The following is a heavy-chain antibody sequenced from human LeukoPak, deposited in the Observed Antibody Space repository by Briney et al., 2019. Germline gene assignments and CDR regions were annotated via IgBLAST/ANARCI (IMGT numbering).Heavy chain of an antibody. CDR2: IYSGGST. CDR1: GFSVSSNY. D-gene: IGHD3-16*02. Sequence: GGSLRLSCAASGFSVSSNYMSWVRQAPGKGLEWVSVIYSGGSTYYADSVKGRFTISRDNSRNTVYLQMNSLRAEDTAVYYCARVNRGDAFDIWGQGTLVTVSS. V-gene: IGHV3-66*01. J-gene: IGHJ3*02. CDR3: ARVNRGDAFDI.